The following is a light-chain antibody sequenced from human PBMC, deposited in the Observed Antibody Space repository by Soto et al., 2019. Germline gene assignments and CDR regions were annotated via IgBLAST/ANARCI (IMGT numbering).Light chain of an antibody. V-gene: IGKV3-20*01. CDR1: QSLRRNF. CDR3: QQYEIAPKT. CDR2: AAS. J-gene: IGKJ1*01. Sequence: EIVLTQSPGTLSLSPGERATLSCRASQSLRRNFLAWYQQKPGQAPSLLIYAASSRATGIPDRFSGSGSGTEFTLSISRLEPDDFALYYCQQYEIAPKTFGLWTKVEIK.